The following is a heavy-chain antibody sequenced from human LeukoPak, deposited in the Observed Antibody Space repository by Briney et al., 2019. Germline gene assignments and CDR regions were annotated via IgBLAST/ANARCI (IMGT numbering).Heavy chain of an antibody. D-gene: IGHD3-10*01. CDR3: ARDSGVRYGRSADY. CDR1: GFTFSSYA. Sequence: PGGSLRLSCAASGFTFSSYAMHWVRQAPGKGLEWVAVIPYDGSNKYYADSVKGRFTISRDNSKNTLYLQMNSLRAEDTAVYYCARDSGVRYGRSADYWGQGTLVTVSS. CDR2: IPYDGSNK. J-gene: IGHJ4*02. V-gene: IGHV3-30*04.